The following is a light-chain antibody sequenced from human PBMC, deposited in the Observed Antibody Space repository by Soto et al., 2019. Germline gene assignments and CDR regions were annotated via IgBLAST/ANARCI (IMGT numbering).Light chain of an antibody. Sequence: EIVLTQSPATLSLSPGERATLSCRASQSVSSYLAWYQQKPGQVPRLVIYDASNRATGIPGRFSGSGSGTDFSLTISSLEPEDFGAYYCQQRSSWPRTFGKGLKVEIK. CDR3: QQRSSWPRT. CDR1: QSVSSY. V-gene: IGKV3-11*01. J-gene: IGKJ1*01. CDR2: DAS.